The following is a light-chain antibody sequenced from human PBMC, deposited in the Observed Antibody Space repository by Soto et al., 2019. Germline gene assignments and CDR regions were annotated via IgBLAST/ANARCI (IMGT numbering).Light chain of an antibody. CDR1: QSVSSSY. Sequence: IVLAQFPAILALSPGDRAPLPCRASQSVSSSYLAWYQHKPGQAPRLLIHGASSRVTGIPDRFSGSGSGTDFTLTITRLEPEDFAVYYCQQYQSLTFGGGTKVDI. CDR2: GAS. V-gene: IGKV3-20*01. CDR3: QQYQSLT. J-gene: IGKJ4*01.